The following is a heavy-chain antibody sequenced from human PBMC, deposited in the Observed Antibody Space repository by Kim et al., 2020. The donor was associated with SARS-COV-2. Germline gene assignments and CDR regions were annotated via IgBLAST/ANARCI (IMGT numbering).Heavy chain of an antibody. CDR3: ARDRYCSSTSCPWWFDP. V-gene: IGHV3-33*08. CDR1: GFTFSSYG. Sequence: GGSLRLSCAASGFTFSSYGMHWVRQAPGKGLEWVAVIWYDGSNKYYADSVKGRFTISRDNSKNTLYLQMNSLRAEDTAVYYCARDRYCSSTSCPWWFDPWGQGTLVTVSS. D-gene: IGHD2-2*01. J-gene: IGHJ5*02. CDR2: IWYDGSNK.